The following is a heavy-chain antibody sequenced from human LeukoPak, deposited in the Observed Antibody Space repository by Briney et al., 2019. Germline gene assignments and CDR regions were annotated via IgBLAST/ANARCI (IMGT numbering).Heavy chain of an antibody. CDR2: IKQDGSEK. CDR1: GFIFSNYW. V-gene: IGHV3-7*01. CDR3: ARDLRDDFWSGYGFDY. J-gene: IGHJ4*02. Sequence: GGSLRLSCAASGFIFSNYWMSWVRQAPGKGLEWVANIKQDGSEKYYVDSVKGRFTISRDNAKNSLYLQMNSLRAEDTAVYYCARDLRDDFWSGYGFDYWGQGTLVTVSS. D-gene: IGHD3-3*01.